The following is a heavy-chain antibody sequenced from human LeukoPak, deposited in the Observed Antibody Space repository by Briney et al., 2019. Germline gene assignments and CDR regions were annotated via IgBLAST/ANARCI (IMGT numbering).Heavy chain of an antibody. V-gene: IGHV3-9*03. Sequence: PGRSLRLSCAASGFTFDDYAMHWVRQAPGKGLEWVPGISWNSGTIDYADSVKGRFTISRDNAKNSLYLQMNSLRAEDMALYYCAKSGCSSTSCYYNSWGQGTLVTVSS. CDR1: GFTFDDYA. J-gene: IGHJ4*02. D-gene: IGHD2-2*01. CDR3: AKSGCSSTSCYYNS. CDR2: ISWNSGTI.